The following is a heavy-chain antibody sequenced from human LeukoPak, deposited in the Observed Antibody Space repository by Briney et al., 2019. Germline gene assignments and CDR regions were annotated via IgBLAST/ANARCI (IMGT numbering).Heavy chain of an antibody. CDR2: MSGSGGRT. J-gene: IGHJ4*02. Sequence: GGSLRLSCAASGFTFSDYYMSWIRQAPGKGLEWVSAMSGSGGRTYYADSVKGRFTISRDNSKNTLYLQMNSLRAEDTAVYYCAKDQAGSILYFDYWGQGTLVSASS. D-gene: IGHD3-9*01. CDR1: GFTFSDYY. CDR3: AKDQAGSILYFDY. V-gene: IGHV3-23*01.